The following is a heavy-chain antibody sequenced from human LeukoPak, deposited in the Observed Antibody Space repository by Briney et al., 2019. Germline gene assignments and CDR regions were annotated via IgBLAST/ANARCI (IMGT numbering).Heavy chain of an antibody. V-gene: IGHV4-34*01. CDR2: INHSGST. D-gene: IGHD6-19*01. CDR1: GGSFSGYC. J-gene: IGHJ3*02. CDR3: ASIAVGPYAFDI. Sequence: SETLSLTCAVYGGSFSGYCWSWIRQPPGKGLEWIGEINHSGSTNYNPSLKSRVTISVDTSKNQFSLKLSSVTAADTAVYYCASIAVGPYAFDIWGQGTMVTVSS.